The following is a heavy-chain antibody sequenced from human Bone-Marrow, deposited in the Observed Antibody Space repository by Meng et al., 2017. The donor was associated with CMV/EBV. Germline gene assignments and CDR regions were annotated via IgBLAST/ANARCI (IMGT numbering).Heavy chain of an antibody. Sequence: GGSLRLSCAASGFTFSSYAMHWVRQAPGKGLEGVAVISYDGSNKYYADSVKGRFTISRDNSKNTLYLQMNSLRAEDTAVYYCARDGLKGYCSSTSCYCYWGQGTLVTVSS. CDR1: GFTFSSYA. V-gene: IGHV3-30*04. CDR2: ISYDGSNK. D-gene: IGHD2-2*01. CDR3: ARDGLKGYCSSTSCYCY. J-gene: IGHJ4*02.